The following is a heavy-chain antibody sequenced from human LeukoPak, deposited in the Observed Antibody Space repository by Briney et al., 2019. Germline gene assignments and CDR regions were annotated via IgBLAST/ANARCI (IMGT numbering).Heavy chain of an antibody. CDR2: IKQDGSEK. V-gene: IGHV3-7*01. Sequence: GGSLRLSCAASGFSFSSYWMSWVRQAPGKGLEWVANIKQDGSEKYYVDSVKGRFTISRDNARNSLFLQMNSLRAEDTAVYYCTGDIAVAGTLDYWGQGTLVTVSS. CDR3: TGDIAVAGTLDY. CDR1: GFSFSSYW. D-gene: IGHD6-19*01. J-gene: IGHJ4*02.